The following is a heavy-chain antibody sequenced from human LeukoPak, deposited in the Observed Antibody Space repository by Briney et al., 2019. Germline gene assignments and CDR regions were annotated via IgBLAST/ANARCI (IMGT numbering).Heavy chain of an antibody. Sequence: PGGSLRLSCAASGFTFGTYPMTWVRQAPGKGLEWVSTISGSGGSTYYADSVKGRFTISRDNSKNTLYLQMNSLRAEDTALYYCAKPIYSICLNFDYWGQGTVVTVSS. CDR3: AKPIYSICLNFDY. CDR1: GFTFGTYP. V-gene: IGHV3-23*01. CDR2: ISGSGGST. J-gene: IGHJ4*02. D-gene: IGHD3-3*02.